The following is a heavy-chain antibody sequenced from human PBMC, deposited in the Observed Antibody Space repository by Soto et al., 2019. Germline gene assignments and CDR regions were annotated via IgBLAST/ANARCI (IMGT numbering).Heavy chain of an antibody. CDR1: GGSINSGGYY. Sequence: QVQLQESGPGLVKPSQTLSLTCTVSGGSINSGGYYWTWIRQHPGKGLECIGYIHYSGSAYYNPSLKSRVXIPQDXXQNQFSLPLSSVTAADTAVYYCARLGGDYAWYFDLWGRGTLVTVSS. CDR2: IHYSGSA. J-gene: IGHJ2*01. CDR3: ARLGGDYAWYFDL. D-gene: IGHD4-17*01. V-gene: IGHV4-31*03.